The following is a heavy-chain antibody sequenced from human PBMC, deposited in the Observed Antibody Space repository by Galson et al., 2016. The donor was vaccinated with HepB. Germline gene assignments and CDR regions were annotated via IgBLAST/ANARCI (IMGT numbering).Heavy chain of an antibody. J-gene: IGHJ5*01. CDR2: INPNSGGT. Sequence: SVKVSCKASGYTFIGYYMHWVRQAPGQGLEWMGWINPNSGGTNYAQKFQGWVTMTRDTSISTAYMELRSLRSDDTAVYYCARDFSRGWIDSWGQGTLVTVSS. V-gene: IGHV1-2*04. D-gene: IGHD3-10*01. CDR3: ARDFSRGWIDS. CDR1: GYTFIGYY.